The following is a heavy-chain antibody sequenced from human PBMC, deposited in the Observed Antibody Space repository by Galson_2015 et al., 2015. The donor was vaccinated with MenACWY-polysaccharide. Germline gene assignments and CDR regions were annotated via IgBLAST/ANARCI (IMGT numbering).Heavy chain of an antibody. Sequence: SLRLSCAASGFTFSDYYMHWIRQAPGKGLGWVSYISDSGSAIYFADSVKGRFIISRDNAKNSLYLQMNSLRAEDTAVYFCARDPRGARSSYFDNWSQGILVTVSS. CDR1: GFTFSDYY. J-gene: IGHJ4*02. CDR3: ARDPRGARSSYFDN. V-gene: IGHV3-11*01. CDR2: ISDSGSAI. D-gene: IGHD3-10*01.